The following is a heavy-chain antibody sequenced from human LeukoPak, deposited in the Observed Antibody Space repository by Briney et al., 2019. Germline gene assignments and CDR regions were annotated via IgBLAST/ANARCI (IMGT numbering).Heavy chain of an antibody. CDR1: GGSISSSSYY. Sequence: SETLSLTCTVSGGSISSSSYYWGWIRQPPGKGLEWIGSIYYSGSTYYNPSLKSRVTISVDTSKNQFSLKLSSVTAADTAVYYCARPSQKGSGPHAFDIWGQGTMVTVSS. J-gene: IGHJ3*02. CDR3: ARPSQKGSGPHAFDI. V-gene: IGHV4-39*01. CDR2: IYYSGST. D-gene: IGHD3-10*01.